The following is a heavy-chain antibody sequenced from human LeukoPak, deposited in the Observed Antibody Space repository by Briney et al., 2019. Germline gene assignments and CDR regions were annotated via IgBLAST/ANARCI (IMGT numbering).Heavy chain of an antibody. D-gene: IGHD7-27*01. CDR1: GGSISSSSYY. CDR2: IYYSGST. Sequence: SETLSLTCTVSGGSISSSSYYWGWIRQPPGKGLEWSGSIYYSGSTYYNPSLKSRVTISVDTSKNQFSLRLSSVTAADTAVYYCARQIFQLGINWFDPWGQGTLVTVSS. J-gene: IGHJ5*02. V-gene: IGHV4-39*01. CDR3: ARQIFQLGINWFDP.